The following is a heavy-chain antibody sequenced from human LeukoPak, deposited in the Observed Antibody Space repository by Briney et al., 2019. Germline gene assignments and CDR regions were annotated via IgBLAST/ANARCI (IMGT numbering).Heavy chain of an antibody. D-gene: IGHD5-12*01. CDR3: ARPRLPNYYYYGMDV. Sequence: GESLKISCKGSGYSFTSYWIGWVRQVPGKGLEWMGIIYPGDSDTRYSPSFQGQVTISADKSISTAYLQWSSLKASDTAMYYCARPRLPNYYYYGMDVCGQGTTVTVSS. J-gene: IGHJ6*02. CDR2: IYPGDSDT. CDR1: GYSFTSYW. V-gene: IGHV5-51*01.